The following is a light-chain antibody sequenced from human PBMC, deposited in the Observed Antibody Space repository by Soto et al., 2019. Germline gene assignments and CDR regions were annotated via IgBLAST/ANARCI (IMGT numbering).Light chain of an antibody. Sequence: EVGMTQSPATLSVFPGERVTLSCRASESVGSNLAWYQQKPGQAPRLLIYGASTRATGVPARFSGIGSGTEFTLTISSLQSEDFALYYCQQYNNWLTFGGGTKVEIE. CDR2: GAS. CDR3: QQYNNWLT. CDR1: ESVGSN. V-gene: IGKV3-15*01. J-gene: IGKJ4*01.